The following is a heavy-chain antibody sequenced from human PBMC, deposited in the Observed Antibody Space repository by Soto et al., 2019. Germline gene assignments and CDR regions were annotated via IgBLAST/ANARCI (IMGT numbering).Heavy chain of an antibody. CDR3: ARETLARYAFDI. V-gene: IGHV3-53*01. D-gene: IGHD1-1*01. CDR2: IYSGGST. CDR1: GFTVSSNY. J-gene: IGHJ3*02. Sequence: GVLRLSCAASGFTVSSNYMSWVRQAPGKGLEWVSVIYSGGSTYYADSVKGRFTISRDNSKNTLYLQMNSLRAEDAAVYYCARETLARYAFDIWDQGTMVTV.